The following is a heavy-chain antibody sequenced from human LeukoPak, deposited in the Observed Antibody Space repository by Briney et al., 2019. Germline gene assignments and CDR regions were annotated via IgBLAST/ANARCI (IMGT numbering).Heavy chain of an antibody. D-gene: IGHD3-3*01. V-gene: IGHV4-59*01. CDR3: ARAVSGWYFDL. Sequence: SETLSLTCTVSGGSISTYYWSWIRQPPGKGLEWTGYSGSTNYNPSLKSRVTISVDTSKNQFSLKLSSVTAADTAMYYCARAVSGWYFDLWGRGTLVTVSS. CDR2: SGST. J-gene: IGHJ2*01. CDR1: GGSISTYY.